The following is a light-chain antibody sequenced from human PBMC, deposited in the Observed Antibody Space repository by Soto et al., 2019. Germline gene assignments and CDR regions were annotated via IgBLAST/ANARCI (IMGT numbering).Light chain of an antibody. CDR3: QQYDASPIT. Sequence: DIVLTQSPGTLSLSPGERATLSCRASQSVRSTYLGWYQHKRGQAPRLLIYGASRRATGIPDRFSGSGSGTDFTLNITRLEPEDSALYICQQYDASPITFGQGTRLEIK. V-gene: IGKV3-20*01. CDR2: GAS. J-gene: IGKJ5*01. CDR1: QSVRSTY.